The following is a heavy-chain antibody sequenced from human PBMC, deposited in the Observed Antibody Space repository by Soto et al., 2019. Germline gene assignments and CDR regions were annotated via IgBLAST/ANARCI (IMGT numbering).Heavy chain of an antibody. J-gene: IGHJ4*02. CDR1: GYTFTSYD. CDR2: MNPNSGST. D-gene: IGHD3-10*01. CDR3: ARERGSRGVDY. V-gene: IGHV1-8*01. Sequence: QVQLVQSGAEVKKPGASVKVSCKASGYTFTSYDINWVRQATGQGLEWMGWMNPNSGSTGYAQNFQGRVTMTRNTSISTAYMELSSLRCEDTAVFYCARERGSRGVDYWGQRNVVTVSS.